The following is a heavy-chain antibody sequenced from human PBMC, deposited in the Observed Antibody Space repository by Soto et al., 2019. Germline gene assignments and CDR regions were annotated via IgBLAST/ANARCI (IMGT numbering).Heavy chain of an antibody. V-gene: IGHV1-18*04. CDR3: AREGILGLFDAYAL. Sequence: QDQLVQSGAEVKKPGASVKVSCKASVFTSSGISWVRQAPGQRLAGMGWISTHNGNTIYAQKFQGRVIMTMDTSTTTVYMELRSLRPDDTAVYLCAREGILGLFDAYALWGQGIIVTVSS. CDR2: ISTHNGNT. CDR1: VFTSSG. D-gene: IGHD3-3*01. J-gene: IGHJ3*01.